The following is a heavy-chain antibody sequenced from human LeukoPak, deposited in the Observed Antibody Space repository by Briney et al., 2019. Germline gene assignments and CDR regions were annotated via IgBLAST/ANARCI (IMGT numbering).Heavy chain of an antibody. D-gene: IGHD3-22*01. CDR3: ARTFHYYDSSGYMYYFEY. Sequence: GRSLRLSCAASKFTFSTFAMHWVRQAPGKGLEWVALTSSDGSSKYYTDSVKGRFTISRDNSKNTLYLQMNSLRAEDTAVYYCARTFHYYDSSGYMYYFEYWGQGTLVTVSS. CDR1: KFTFSTFA. J-gene: IGHJ4*02. V-gene: IGHV3-30-3*01. CDR2: TSSDGSSK.